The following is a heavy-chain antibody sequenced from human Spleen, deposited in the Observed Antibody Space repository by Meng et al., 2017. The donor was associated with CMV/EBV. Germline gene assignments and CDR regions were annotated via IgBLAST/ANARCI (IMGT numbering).Heavy chain of an antibody. V-gene: IGHV3-43*01. CDR1: FNDCT. D-gene: IGHD3-3*01. CDR2: IRWDGSIT. Sequence: FNDCTMHWVRQRPGKGLEWVSLIRWDGSITDYADSVKGRFTISRDNSKNSLYLQMNSLRTEDTAFYYCVKDTEAVYDFWSGSHIFDYWGQGTLVTVSS. J-gene: IGHJ4*02. CDR3: VKDTEAVYDFWSGSHIFDY.